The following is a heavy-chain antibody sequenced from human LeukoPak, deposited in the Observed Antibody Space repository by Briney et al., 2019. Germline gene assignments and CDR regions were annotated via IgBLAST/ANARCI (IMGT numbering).Heavy chain of an antibody. V-gene: IGHV4-4*02. CDR2: IFYSGSI. CDR1: GGSISTYNW. J-gene: IGHJ4*02. CDR3: ARDGSGSYSY. D-gene: IGHD3-10*01. Sequence: SETLSLTCAVSGGSISTYNWWSWVRQPPGKGLEWIGEIFYSGSINYNPSLKSRVTSSLDKSKNQFSLQLSTVTAADTAMYYCARDGSGSYSYWGQGTLVTVSS.